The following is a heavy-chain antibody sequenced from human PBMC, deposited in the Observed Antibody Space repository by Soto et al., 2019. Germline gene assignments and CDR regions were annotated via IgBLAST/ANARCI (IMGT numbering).Heavy chain of an antibody. J-gene: IGHJ3*02. V-gene: IGHV3-7*01. Sequence: WWSLRLSCAASGFTCSRYWMSWFRQAPGKGLEWVANIKQDGSEKYYVDSVKGRFTISRDNAKNSLYLQMNSLRAEDTAVYYCARDIVVVPAVTDAFDIWGQGTMVTVS. D-gene: IGHD2-2*01. CDR1: GFTCSRYW. CDR2: IKQDGSEK. CDR3: ARDIVVVPAVTDAFDI.